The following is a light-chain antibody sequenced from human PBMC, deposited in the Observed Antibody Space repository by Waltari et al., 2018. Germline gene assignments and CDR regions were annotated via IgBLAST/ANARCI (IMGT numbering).Light chain of an antibody. CDR2: DVK. CDR1: SSDVGASDE. J-gene: IGLJ3*02. CDR3: YLWVG. Sequence: QSALTQPASVSGSPGQSITISCTGTSSDVGASDEVSWYQHHPGKAPKLIIYDVKNRPSWISNRFSGSSSANTASLTISGRQAEDEAHYYGYLWVGFGGGTKLTV. V-gene: IGLV2-14*03.